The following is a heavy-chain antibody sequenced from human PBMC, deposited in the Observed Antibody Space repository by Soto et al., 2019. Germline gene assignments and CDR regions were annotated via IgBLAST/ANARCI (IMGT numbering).Heavy chain of an antibody. V-gene: IGHV3-23*01. CDR2: ISGSGGST. CDR1: GFTFSSYA. CDR3: ATGYYDFWSGPRNHWYFDL. Sequence: VGSLRLSCAASGFTFSSYAMSWVRQAPGKGLEWVSAISGSGGSTYYADSVKGRFTISRDNSKNTLYLQMNSLRAEDTAVYYCATGYYDFWSGPRNHWYFDLWGRGTLVTVSS. D-gene: IGHD3-3*01. J-gene: IGHJ2*01.